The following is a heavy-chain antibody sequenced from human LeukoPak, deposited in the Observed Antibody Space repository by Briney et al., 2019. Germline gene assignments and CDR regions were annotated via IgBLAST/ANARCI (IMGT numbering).Heavy chain of an antibody. Sequence: GRSLRLSCAASGFTFSSYAMHWVRQAPGKGLEWVAVISYDGSNKYYADSVKGRFTISRDNSKNTLYLQMNSLRAEDTAVYYCARDFILSWGQGTLVTVSS. CDR3: ARDFILS. J-gene: IGHJ5*02. V-gene: IGHV3-30-3*01. CDR2: ISYDGSNK. D-gene: IGHD3-9*01. CDR1: GFTFSSYA.